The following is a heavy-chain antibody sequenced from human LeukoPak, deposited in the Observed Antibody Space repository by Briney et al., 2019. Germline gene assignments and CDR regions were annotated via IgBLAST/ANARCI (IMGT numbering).Heavy chain of an antibody. J-gene: IGHJ5*02. CDR1: GFTFTSYD. V-gene: IGHV1-8*01. CDR2: MNPNNGNT. D-gene: IGHD3-10*01. Sequence: ASVKVSCKASGFTFTSYDINWVRQTTGQGLEWMGWMNPNNGNTGYAQKFQGRVTMTRDTSISTAYMELRSLRSEDTAMYYCVRDGEGVAISVNYWFDPWGQGTLVIVSS. CDR3: VRDGEGVAISVNYWFDP.